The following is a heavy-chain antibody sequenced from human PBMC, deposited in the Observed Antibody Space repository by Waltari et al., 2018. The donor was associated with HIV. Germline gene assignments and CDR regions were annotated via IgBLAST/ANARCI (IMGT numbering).Heavy chain of an antibody. J-gene: IGHJ2*01. Sequence: EVQLLESGGGLVQPGGSLRLSCAASGLTFSSFAMNWVRQAPGKGLEVVSSISGSGGSTYYADSVKGRFTISRDNSKNTLYLQMSSLRAEDTAVYYCAKGSGTTVANWYFDLWGRGTLVTVSS. D-gene: IGHD4-17*01. CDR3: AKGSGTTVANWYFDL. V-gene: IGHV3-23*01. CDR2: ISGSGGST. CDR1: GLTFSSFA.